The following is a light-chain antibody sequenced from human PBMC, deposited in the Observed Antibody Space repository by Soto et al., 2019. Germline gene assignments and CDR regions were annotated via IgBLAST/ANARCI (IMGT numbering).Light chain of an antibody. J-gene: IGKJ5*01. CDR1: QSVSSY. Sequence: EIVLTQSPATLSLSPGERATLSCRASQSVSSYLAWYQQKPVQAPRLLIYDASNRSTGIPARFSGSGSGTDFTLTISSLEPEDFAVYYSQQRSNWPTFGQGTRLEIK. CDR3: QQRSNWPT. CDR2: DAS. V-gene: IGKV3-11*01.